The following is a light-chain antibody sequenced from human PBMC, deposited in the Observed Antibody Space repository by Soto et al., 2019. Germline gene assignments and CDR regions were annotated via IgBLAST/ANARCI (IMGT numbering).Light chain of an antibody. V-gene: IGKV1-5*01. Sequence: DIQMTQSPSTLSASVGDRVTITCRASQSISSWLAWYQQKPGKAPKLLIYDASSLESGVPSRFSGSGSGTEFTLTIRSLQPDDFATYYCQQSNSYSPTFGQGTKVEIK. CDR3: QQSNSYSPT. CDR2: DAS. J-gene: IGKJ1*01. CDR1: QSISSW.